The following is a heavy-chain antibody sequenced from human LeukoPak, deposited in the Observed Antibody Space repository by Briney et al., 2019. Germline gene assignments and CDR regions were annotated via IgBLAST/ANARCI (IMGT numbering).Heavy chain of an antibody. V-gene: IGHV3-53*01. J-gene: IGHJ4*02. Sequence: AGGSLTLSCAASGFTVSSNYMSWVRQAPGKGLEWVSVIYSGGSTYYADSVKGRFTISRDNSKNTLYPQMNSLRAKDTAVYYCAREFGNYGGDYWGQGTLVTVSS. CDR3: AREFGNYGGDY. D-gene: IGHD4-11*01. CDR1: GFTVSSNY. CDR2: IYSGGST.